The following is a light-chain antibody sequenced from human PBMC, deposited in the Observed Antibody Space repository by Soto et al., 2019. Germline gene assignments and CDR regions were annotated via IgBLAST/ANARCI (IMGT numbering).Light chain of an antibody. J-gene: IGKJ2*01. V-gene: IGKV3-20*01. Sequence: DIVLTQSPGTLSLSPGERATLSCRASQSVSSNYLAWYQQKPGQTPKVLIYRASTRATGIPDRFSGSGSGTDFTLTISRLEAEDFAVYYCQQYQTSPPRYTFGQGTILEI. CDR3: QQYQTSPPRYT. CDR1: QSVSSNY. CDR2: RAS.